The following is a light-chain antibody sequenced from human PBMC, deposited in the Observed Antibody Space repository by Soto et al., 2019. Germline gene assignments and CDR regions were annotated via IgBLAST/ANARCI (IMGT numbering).Light chain of an antibody. Sequence: DIQMTQSPSSLSASVGDRVTITCRASQGISSFVAWYQQKPGKVPRLLISGASTLQSGVPSRFSGSGSVTDFTLTITSLQPEDGATYYCQKYSSVITFGQGTRLEIK. CDR3: QKYSSVIT. J-gene: IGKJ5*01. CDR2: GAS. CDR1: QGISSF. V-gene: IGKV1-27*01.